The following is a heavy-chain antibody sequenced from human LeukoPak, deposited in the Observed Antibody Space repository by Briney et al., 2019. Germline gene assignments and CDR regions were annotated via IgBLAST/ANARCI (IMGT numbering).Heavy chain of an antibody. CDR1: GGTLSSYT. J-gene: IGHJ4*02. CDR3: AHRFTHDYVWGSSLDY. CDR2: IIPILGIA. V-gene: IGHV1-69*02. Sequence: SVKVSCKASGGTLSSYTISWVRQAPGQGLEWMGRIIPILGIANYAQKFQGRVTITADKSTSTAYMELSSLRSEDTAVYYCAHRFTHDYVWGSSLDYWGQGTLVTVSS. D-gene: IGHD3-16*01.